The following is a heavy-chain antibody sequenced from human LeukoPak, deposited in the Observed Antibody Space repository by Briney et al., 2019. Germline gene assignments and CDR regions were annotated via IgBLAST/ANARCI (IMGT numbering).Heavy chain of an antibody. Sequence: GGSLRLSCAASGFTFSSYGMHWVRQAPGKGLEWVAFIRYDGRNKYYADSVKGRFTISRDNSKNTLYLQMNSLRGEDTAVYYCAKDSLRERIVGSTTRGVNDYWGQGTLVTVSS. CDR1: GFTFSSYG. V-gene: IGHV3-30*02. CDR2: IRYDGRNK. J-gene: IGHJ4*02. D-gene: IGHD1-26*01. CDR3: AKDSLRERIVGSTTRGVNDY.